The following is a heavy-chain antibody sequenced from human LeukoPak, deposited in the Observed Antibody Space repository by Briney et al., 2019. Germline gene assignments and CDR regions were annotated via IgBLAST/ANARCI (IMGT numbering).Heavy chain of an antibody. V-gene: IGHV1-18*01. CDR1: GYTFTSYG. D-gene: IGHD2-15*01. CDR3: ARDLRRAATYIDY. Sequence: ASVKVSCKASGYTFTSYGISWVRRAPGQGLEWMGWINLYNGNTNYAQKLQGRVTMTTDTYTNTAYMELRSLRSDDTAVYYCARDLRRAATYIDYWGQGTLVTVSS. CDR2: INLYNGNT. J-gene: IGHJ4*02.